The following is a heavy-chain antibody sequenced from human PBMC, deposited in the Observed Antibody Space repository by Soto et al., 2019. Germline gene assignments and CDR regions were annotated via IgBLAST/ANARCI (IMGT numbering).Heavy chain of an antibody. V-gene: IGHV4-30-2*01. CDR1: GGSISSGGYS. Sequence: SETLSLTCAVSGGSISSGGYSWSWIRQPPGKGLEWIGYIYHSGSTYYNPSLKSRVTISVDRSKNQFSLKLSSVTAADTAVYYCARPPRYYFDYWGQGTLVTVSS. CDR3: ARPPRYYFDY. CDR2: IYHSGST. J-gene: IGHJ4*02.